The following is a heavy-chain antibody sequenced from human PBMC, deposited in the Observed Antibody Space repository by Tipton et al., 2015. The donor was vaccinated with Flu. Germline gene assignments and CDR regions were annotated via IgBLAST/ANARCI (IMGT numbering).Heavy chain of an antibody. CDR1: GYTFTGHY. CDR3: ARVGYVSGWALDY. Sequence: LVQSGAEVKKPGASVKVFCKASGYTFTGHYIHWVRQAPGQGLEWMGWINSNSGGTNYAQNFQGRITMTRDTSITTAYMDLSRLRSDDTAIYYCARVGYVSGWALDYWGQGTQVTVSS. J-gene: IGHJ4*02. D-gene: IGHD6-19*01. V-gene: IGHV1-2*02. CDR2: INSNSGGT.